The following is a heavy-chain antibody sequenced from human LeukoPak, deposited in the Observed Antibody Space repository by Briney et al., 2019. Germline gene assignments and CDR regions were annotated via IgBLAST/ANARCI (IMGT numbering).Heavy chain of an antibody. CDR3: ARAAYSGSYHSDY. V-gene: IGHV4-59*01. J-gene: IGHJ4*02. D-gene: IGHD1-26*01. CDR2: IYYSGST. CDR1: GDSINSYY. Sequence: PSETLSLTCTVSGDSINSYYWNWIRQPPGKGLEWIGYIYYSGSTNYNPSLKSRVTISVDTSKNQFSLKLSSVTAADTAVYYCARAAYSGSYHSDYWGQGTLVTVSS.